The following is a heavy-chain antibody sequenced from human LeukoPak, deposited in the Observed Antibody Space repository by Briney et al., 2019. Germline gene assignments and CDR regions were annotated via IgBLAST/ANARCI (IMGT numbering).Heavy chain of an antibody. CDR3: VRHITMIVVVIPDDAFDI. CDR2: INAYNGNT. V-gene: IGHV1-18*01. J-gene: IGHJ3*02. D-gene: IGHD3-22*01. CDR1: GYTFTSYG. Sequence: ASVKVSCKASGYTFTSYGISWVRQAPRQGLEWMGWINAYNGNTNYAQKLQGRVTMTTDTSTSTAYMELRSLSSDDTAVYYCVRHITMIVVVIPDDAFDIWGQGTLVTVSS.